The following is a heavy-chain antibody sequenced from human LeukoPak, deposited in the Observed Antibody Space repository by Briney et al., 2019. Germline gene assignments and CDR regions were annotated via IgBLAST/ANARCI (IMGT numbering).Heavy chain of an antibody. J-gene: IGHJ4*02. CDR2: ISSSSSTI. Sequence: GGSLRLSCAASGFTFSSYRMNWVRQAPGKGLEWVSYISSSSSTIYYADSVKGRFTISRDNAKNSLYLQMNSLRAEDTAVYYCASSSIVGATNPHNYWGQGTLVTVSS. D-gene: IGHD1-26*01. V-gene: IGHV3-48*04. CDR3: ASSSIVGATNPHNY. CDR1: GFTFSSYR.